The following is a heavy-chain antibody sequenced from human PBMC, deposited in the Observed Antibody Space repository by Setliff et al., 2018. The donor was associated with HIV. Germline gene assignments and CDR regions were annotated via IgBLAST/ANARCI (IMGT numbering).Heavy chain of an antibody. CDR3: AIGAWTTIIGVVVPSYFEF. D-gene: IGHD3-3*01. CDR2: IIPIFNKV. Sequence: GASVKVSCKASGGTFNNFAFSWVRQAPGQGLEWVGGIIPIFNKVNYAQKFQGRITINADDSTNTAHMDLRSLGSEDTAIYFCAIGAWTTIIGVVVPSYFEFWGQGTLVTVSS. CDR1: GGTFNNFA. J-gene: IGHJ4*02. V-gene: IGHV1-69*13.